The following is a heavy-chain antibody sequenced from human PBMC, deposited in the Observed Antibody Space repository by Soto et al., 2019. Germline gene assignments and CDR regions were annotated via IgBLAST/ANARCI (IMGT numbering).Heavy chain of an antibody. D-gene: IGHD3-22*01. J-gene: IGHJ4*02. V-gene: IGHV3-33*01. CDR1: GFTFNTYG. CDR2: IWYDGSNK. CDR3: ARDRLYYDSSGYYDY. Sequence: QVQLVESGGGVVQPGRSLRLSCAASGFTFNTYGMHWVRQAPGKGLEWVAVIWYDGSNKYYTDSLKCRFTISRDNSKNTLYLQMNSLRAEDTAVYYCARDRLYYDSSGYYDYWGQGTLVTVSS.